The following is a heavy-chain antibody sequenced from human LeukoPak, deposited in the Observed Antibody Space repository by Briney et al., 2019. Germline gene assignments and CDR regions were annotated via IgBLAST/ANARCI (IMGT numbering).Heavy chain of an antibody. D-gene: IGHD3-10*01. CDR1: GFTFDDYA. J-gene: IGHJ4*02. Sequence: SGGSLRLSCAASGFTFDDYAMHWVRQAPGKGLEWVSGISWNSGSIGYADSVKGRFTISRDNAKNSLYLQMNSLRAEDTALYYCAKDSYYYGSGSYYDYWGQGTLVTVSS. V-gene: IGHV3-9*01. CDR3: AKDSYYYGSGSYYDY. CDR2: ISWNSGSI.